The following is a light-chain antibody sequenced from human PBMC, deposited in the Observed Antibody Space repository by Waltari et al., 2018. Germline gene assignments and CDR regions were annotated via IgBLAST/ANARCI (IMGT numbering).Light chain of an antibody. CDR2: QNN. CDR1: KLGAKY. V-gene: IGLV3-1*01. Sequence: SSELTQPPSVSVSPGQPARITCPGDKLGAKYASWYQQKPGQSPVVVIYQNNKRPSGIPERFAGSNSGNTATLTISGTQAMDEADYYCQAWDSSTAHVVFGGGTKLTVL. CDR3: QAWDSSTAHVV. J-gene: IGLJ2*01.